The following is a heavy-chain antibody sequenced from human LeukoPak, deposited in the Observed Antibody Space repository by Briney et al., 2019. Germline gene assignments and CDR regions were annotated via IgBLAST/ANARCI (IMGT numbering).Heavy chain of an antibody. CDR1: GGSISSYY. J-gene: IGHJ4*02. D-gene: IGHD3-3*01. CDR3: ARANARHDFWSGYPEDFDY. CDR2: IYYSGST. Sequence: SETLSPTCTVSGGSISSYYWSWIRQPPGKGLEWIGYIYYSGSTNYNPSLKSRVTISVDTSKNQFSLKLSSVTAADTAVYYCARANARHDFWSGYPEDFDYWGQGTLVTVSS. V-gene: IGHV4-59*01.